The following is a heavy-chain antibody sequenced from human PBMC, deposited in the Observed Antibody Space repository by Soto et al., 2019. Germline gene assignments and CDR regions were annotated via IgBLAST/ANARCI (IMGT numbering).Heavy chain of an antibody. CDR3: ARDGSEWLVPEINYYYYGMDV. Sequence: QVQLVQSGAEVKKPGASVKVSCKASGYTFTSYGISWVRQAPGQGLEWMGWISAYNGNTNYAQKLQGRVTMTTDTSTSTAYMELRSLRSDYTAVYYCARDGSEWLVPEINYYYYGMDVWGQGTTVTVSS. D-gene: IGHD6-19*01. CDR2: ISAYNGNT. J-gene: IGHJ6*02. V-gene: IGHV1-18*01. CDR1: GYTFTSYG.